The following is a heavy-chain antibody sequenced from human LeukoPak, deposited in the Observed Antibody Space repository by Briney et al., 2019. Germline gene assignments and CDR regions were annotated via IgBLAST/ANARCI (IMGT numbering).Heavy chain of an antibody. CDR1: GGSISSSSYY. Sequence: PSETLSLTCTVSGGSISSSSYYWGWIRQPPGKGLEWIGSIYYSGSTYYNPSLKSRVTISVDTFKNQFSLKLSSVTAADTAVYYCARRKLWAFDYWGQGTLVTVSS. CDR3: ARRKLWAFDY. V-gene: IGHV4-39*01. CDR2: IYYSGST. J-gene: IGHJ4*02. D-gene: IGHD5-18*01.